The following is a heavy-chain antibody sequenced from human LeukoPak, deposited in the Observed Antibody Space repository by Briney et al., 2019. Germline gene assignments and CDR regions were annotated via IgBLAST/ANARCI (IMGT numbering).Heavy chain of an antibody. CDR3: ARHGTQWFGELSCLDY. J-gene: IGHJ4*02. Sequence: PSETLSLTCTVSGGSISSSSYYWGWIRQPPGKGLEWIGSIYYSGSTYYNPSLKSRVTISVDTSKNQFSLKLSSVTAADTAVYYCARHGTQWFGELSCLDYWGQGTLVTVSS. CDR2: IYYSGST. CDR1: GGSISSSSYY. V-gene: IGHV4-39*01. D-gene: IGHD3-10*01.